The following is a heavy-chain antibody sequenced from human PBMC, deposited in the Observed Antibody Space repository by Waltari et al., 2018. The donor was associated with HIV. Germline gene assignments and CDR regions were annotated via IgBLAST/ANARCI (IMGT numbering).Heavy chain of an antibody. Sequence: QVSLVQSGGGVVQPGKSLRLSCVGSAGFTFSAYDLHWVRQAPGKGLGWVGALRLDSSGSDFAAFVEGRFTLSRDDSRRTFSLEMRNMRVDDSATYYCVRERVVASVPSTAFDVWGGGTVVVVSS. V-gene: IGHV3-33*04. J-gene: IGHJ3*01. CDR3: VRERVVASVPSTAFDV. CDR1: AGFTFSAYD. CDR2: LRLDSSGS. D-gene: IGHD3-22*01.